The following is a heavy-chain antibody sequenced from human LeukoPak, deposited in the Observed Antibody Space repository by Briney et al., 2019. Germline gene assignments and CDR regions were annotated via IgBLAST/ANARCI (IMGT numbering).Heavy chain of an antibody. V-gene: IGHV3-74*01. J-gene: IGHJ4*02. CDR2: INGDGSSG. CDR1: GFTFSSYW. D-gene: IGHD1-26*01. CDR3: ARDQAVGSTRDS. Sequence: GGSLRLSCAASGFTFSSYWMHWVRQPLGKGLVWVSRINGDGSSGIYADSVKGRFTISRDNAKNTVYLQMTSLRAEDTAVYYCARDQAVGSTRDSWGQGTLVTVSS.